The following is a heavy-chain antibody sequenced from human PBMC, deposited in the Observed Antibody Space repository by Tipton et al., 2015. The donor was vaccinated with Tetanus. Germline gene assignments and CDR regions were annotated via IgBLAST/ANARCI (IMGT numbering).Heavy chain of an antibody. CDR3: ARVVGAAAGTKVDY. CDR1: VGAIIDSY. CDR2: IYYSGST. Sequence: TLSLTCTVSVGAIIDSYWGWIRQSPGKGLEWIGYIYYSGSTDYSPSLKSRVTISIDTSKSQFSLKLSSVTAADTAVYYCARVVGAAAGTKVDYWGQGTLVTVSS. D-gene: IGHD6-13*01. V-gene: IGHV4-59*12. J-gene: IGHJ4*02.